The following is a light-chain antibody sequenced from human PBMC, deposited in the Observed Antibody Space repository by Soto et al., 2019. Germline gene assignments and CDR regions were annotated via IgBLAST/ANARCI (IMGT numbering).Light chain of an antibody. CDR1: QSVSSY. CDR3: QQYNNGWT. V-gene: IGKV3-11*01. CDR2: DAS. J-gene: IGKJ1*01. Sequence: EIVLTQSPATLSLSPGERATLSCRASQSVSSYLAWYQQKPGQAPRLLIYDASNRATGIPARFSGSGSGTDFTLTISSLEPEDFAVYYCQQYNNGWTFGQGTKVDI.